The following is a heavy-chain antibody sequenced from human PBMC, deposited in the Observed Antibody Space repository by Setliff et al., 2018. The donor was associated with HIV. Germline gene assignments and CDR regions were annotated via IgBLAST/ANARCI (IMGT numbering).Heavy chain of an antibody. Sequence: SETLSLTCTVSGGSVTSGGHYWSWIRQQPGKAPEWIGYIHYTGSNFYNPSLTDRLTISVDTSKNQFSLKLSYVTAADTAVYYCARGGNSRAAWFDSWG. D-gene: IGHD5-12*01. CDR3: ARGGNSRAAWFDS. J-gene: IGHJ5*01. V-gene: IGHV4-31*02. CDR2: IHYTGSN. CDR1: GGSVTSGGHY.